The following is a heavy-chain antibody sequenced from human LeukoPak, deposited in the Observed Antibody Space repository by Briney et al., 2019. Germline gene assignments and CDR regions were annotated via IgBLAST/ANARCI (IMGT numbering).Heavy chain of an antibody. Sequence: ASVKVSCKASGYTFTSYGISWVRQAPGQGSGWMGWISAYNGNTNYAQKLQGRVTMTTDTSTSTAYMELRILRSDDTAVYYCARSAMVRGVGDYWGQGTLVTVSS. J-gene: IGHJ4*02. V-gene: IGHV1-18*01. CDR2: ISAYNGNT. CDR3: ARSAMVRGVGDY. D-gene: IGHD3-10*01. CDR1: GYTFTSYG.